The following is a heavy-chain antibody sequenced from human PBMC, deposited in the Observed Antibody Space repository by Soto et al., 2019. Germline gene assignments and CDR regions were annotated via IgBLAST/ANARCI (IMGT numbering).Heavy chain of an antibody. Sequence: QLQLQESGPGLVKPSETLSLTCTVSGGSISTSTYYWGWIRQPPGKGLEWIASIKNGGGTDYNPSLTSRLIISDDTSKNNFSLKLTSVTAADTAVYSCANFVGGTMRWTWGQGTLVIVSS. V-gene: IGHV4-39*02. J-gene: IGHJ5*02. CDR3: ANFVGGTMRWT. CDR1: GGSISTSTYY. CDR2: IKNGGGT. D-gene: IGHD2-15*01.